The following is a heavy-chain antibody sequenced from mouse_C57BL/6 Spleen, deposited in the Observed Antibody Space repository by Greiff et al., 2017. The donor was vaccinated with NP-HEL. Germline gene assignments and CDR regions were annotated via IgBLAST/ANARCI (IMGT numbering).Heavy chain of an antibody. Sequence: EVQLQQSGAELVKPGASVKLSCTASGFNINDYYMHWVKQRPEQSLEWIGRIDPEDGDTNSPPKFQGTATITADTSSNTAYLQLRSLTSEDTAVYYCARALPTVAYDYAMEGWGQGASVTVAS. CDR3: ARALPTVAYDYAMEG. CDR1: GFNINDYY. J-gene: IGHJ4*01. D-gene: IGHD1-1*01. V-gene: IGHV14-2*01. CDR2: IDPEDGDT.